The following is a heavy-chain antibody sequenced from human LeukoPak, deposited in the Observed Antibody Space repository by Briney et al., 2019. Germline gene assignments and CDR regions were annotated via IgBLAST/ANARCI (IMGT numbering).Heavy chain of an antibody. V-gene: IGHV1-2*02. CDR2: INPNSGGT. CDR1: GYTFTGYY. J-gene: IGHJ6*03. D-gene: IGHD6-19*01. CDR3: ARGPVSGYSSGWSQYYYYYYMDV. Sequence: GASVKVSCKASGYTFTGYYMHWVRQAPGQGLEWMGWINPNSGGTNYAQKFQGRVTMTRDTSISTAYMELSRLRSDDTAVYYCARGPVSGYSSGWSQYYYYYYMDVWGKGTTVTVSS.